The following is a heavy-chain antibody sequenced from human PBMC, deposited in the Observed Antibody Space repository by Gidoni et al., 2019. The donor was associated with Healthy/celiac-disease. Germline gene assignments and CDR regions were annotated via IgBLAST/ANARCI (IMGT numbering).Heavy chain of an antibody. J-gene: IGHJ5*02. D-gene: IGHD4-4*01. CDR1: GYSFTSYW. Sequence: EVQLVQSGAEVKKRGESLRISCKGSGYSFTSYWISWVRQSPGKGLEWMGRIDPSDSYTNYSPSFQGHVTISADKSISTAYLQWSSLKASDTAMYHCARHRGYSNYDWDWFDPWGQGTLVTVSS. CDR3: ARHRGYSNYDWDWFDP. CDR2: IDPSDSYT. V-gene: IGHV5-10-1*03.